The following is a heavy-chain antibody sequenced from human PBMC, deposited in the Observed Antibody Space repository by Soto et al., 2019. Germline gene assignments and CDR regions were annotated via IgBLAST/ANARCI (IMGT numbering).Heavy chain of an antibody. J-gene: IGHJ6*02. D-gene: IGHD6-6*01. CDR2: SGGST. V-gene: IGHV3-23*01. Sequence: PGGSLRLSCAASGFTFSSYAMSWVRQAPGKGLEWVSASGGSTYYADSVKGRFTISRDNSKNTLYLQMNSLRAEDTAVYYCARGDSSSSGGYYYCCGMDVWGQRTTVTVSS. CDR1: GFTFSSYA. CDR3: ARGDSSSSGGYYYCCGMDV.